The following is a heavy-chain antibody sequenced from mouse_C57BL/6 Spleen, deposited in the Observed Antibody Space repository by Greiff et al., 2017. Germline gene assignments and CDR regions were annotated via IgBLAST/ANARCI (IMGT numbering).Heavy chain of an antibody. CDR3: TTTSYYYGSSYGFAY. J-gene: IGHJ3*01. Sequence: EVKLQESGAELVRPGASVKLSCTASGFNIKDYYMHWVKQRPEQGLEWIGRIDPEDGDTEYAPKFQGKATMTADTSSNTAYLQLSSLTSEDTAVYYCTTTSYYYGSSYGFAYWGQGTLVTVSA. V-gene: IGHV14-1*01. D-gene: IGHD1-1*01. CDR1: GFNIKDYY. CDR2: IDPEDGDT.